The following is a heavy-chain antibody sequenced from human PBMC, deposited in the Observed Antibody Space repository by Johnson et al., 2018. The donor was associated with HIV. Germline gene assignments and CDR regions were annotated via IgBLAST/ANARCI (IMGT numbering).Heavy chain of an antibody. D-gene: IGHD7-27*01. CDR1: AFTFDDYA. V-gene: IGHV3-9*01. Sequence: VQLVESGGGLVQPGRSLRLSCAASAFTFDDYAMHWVRQAPGKGLEWVSCIRRNSDNIGYADSVRGRFIISRDNSKNTLYLQMNSLRAEDTAVYYCARESALTGDSLGFDIWGQGTMVTVSS. CDR3: ARESALTGDSLGFDI. CDR2: IRRNSDNI. J-gene: IGHJ3*02.